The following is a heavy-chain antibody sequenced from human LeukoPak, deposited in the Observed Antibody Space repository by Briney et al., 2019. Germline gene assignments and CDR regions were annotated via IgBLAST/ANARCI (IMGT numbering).Heavy chain of an antibody. CDR1: GFTFSSYA. CDR2: ISGSGGST. CDR3: AKDLFVTYYDSSGYYGAFDI. J-gene: IGHJ3*02. V-gene: IGHV3-23*01. Sequence: GGSLRLSCAASGFTFSSYAMSWVRQAPGKGLEWVSAISGSGGSTYYADSVKGRFTISRDNSRNTLYLQMNSLRAEDTAVYYCAKDLFVTYYDSSGYYGAFDIWGQGTMVTVSS. D-gene: IGHD3-22*01.